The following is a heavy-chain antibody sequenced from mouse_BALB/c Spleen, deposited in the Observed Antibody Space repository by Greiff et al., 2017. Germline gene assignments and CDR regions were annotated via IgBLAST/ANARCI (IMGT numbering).Heavy chain of an antibody. CDR2: IDPANGNT. V-gene: IGHV14-3*02. D-gene: IGHD2-3*01. J-gene: IGHJ2*01. CDR3: ARDGYYFHYFDY. Sequence: VHVKQSGAELVKPGASVKLSCTASGFNIKDTYMHWVKQRPEQGLEWIGRIDPANGNTKYDPKFQGKATITADTSSNTAYLQLSSLTSEDTAVYDCARDGYYFHYFDYWGQGTTLTVSS. CDR1: GFNIKDTY.